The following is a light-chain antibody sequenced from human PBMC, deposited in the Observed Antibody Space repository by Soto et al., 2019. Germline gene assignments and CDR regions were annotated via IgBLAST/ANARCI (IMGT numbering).Light chain of an antibody. CDR1: SSDVGGYNY. J-gene: IGLJ3*02. CDR3: SSYTGSSTLMV. Sequence: QSVLTQPASVSGSPGQSITISCTGTSSDVGGYNYVSWYQHHPGKAPKLMIYDVSSRPSGVSDRFSGSKSGNTASLTISGLQAEDEADYYCSSYTGSSTLMVFGGGTKVTVL. CDR2: DVS. V-gene: IGLV2-14*03.